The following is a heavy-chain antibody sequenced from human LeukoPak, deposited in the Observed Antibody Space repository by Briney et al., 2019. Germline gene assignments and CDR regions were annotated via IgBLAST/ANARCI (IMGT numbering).Heavy chain of an antibody. J-gene: IGHJ5*02. CDR3: ASRSINWYRGNNWFDP. Sequence: GGSLRLSCAVSEFTFSSYWMSWVRQAPGKGLEWVANIKQDGSEKYYVDSVKGRFTISRDNAKNSLYLQMNSLRAEDTAVYYCASRSINWYRGNNWFDPWGQGTLVTVSS. V-gene: IGHV3-7*01. D-gene: IGHD1-1*01. CDR1: EFTFSSYW. CDR2: IKQDGSEK.